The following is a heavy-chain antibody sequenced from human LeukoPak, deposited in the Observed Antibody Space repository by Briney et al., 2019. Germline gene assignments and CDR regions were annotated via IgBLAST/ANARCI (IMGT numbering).Heavy chain of an antibody. D-gene: IGHD6-19*01. CDR3: ARVIAVAGGTMDV. J-gene: IGHJ6*03. Sequence: GGSLRLSCAASGFTFSSYWMSWVGQAPGRGLEWVASIKQDGSEKYYVDSVKGRFTISRDNAKNSLYVQMNSLRAEDTAVYYCARVIAVAGGTMDVWGKGTTVTVSS. CDR1: GFTFSSYW. CDR2: IKQDGSEK. V-gene: IGHV3-7*01.